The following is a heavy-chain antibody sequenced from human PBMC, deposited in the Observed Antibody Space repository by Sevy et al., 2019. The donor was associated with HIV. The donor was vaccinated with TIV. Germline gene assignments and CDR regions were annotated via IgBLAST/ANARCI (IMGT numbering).Heavy chain of an antibody. CDR2: IYPRDSDA. D-gene: IGHD1-26*01. J-gene: IGHJ3*02. CDR3: ARQGAFTVFGVVEDAFDI. Sequence: GESLKISCKGSGYTFSKYWIAWVRQMPGKGLELMGIIYPRDSDARYSPPFQGHVTISVDKSINTAYLQWSRLEASDTATYYCARQGAFTVFGVVEDAFDIWGQGTMVTVSS. V-gene: IGHV5-51*01. CDR1: GYTFSKYW.